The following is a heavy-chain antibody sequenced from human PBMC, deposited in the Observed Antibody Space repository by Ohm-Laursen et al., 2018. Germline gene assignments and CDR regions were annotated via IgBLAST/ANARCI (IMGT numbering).Heavy chain of an antibody. Sequence: SLRLSCSASGFTFSSYEMNWVRQAPGKGLEWVSNISSSGSNIYYADSVKGRFTISRDNPKNTLYLQMNSLRAEDTAVYYCARRSSWPDYWGQGTLVTVSS. D-gene: IGHD6-13*01. CDR3: ARRSSWPDY. V-gene: IGHV3-48*03. CDR1: GFTFSSYE. J-gene: IGHJ4*02. CDR2: ISSSGSNI.